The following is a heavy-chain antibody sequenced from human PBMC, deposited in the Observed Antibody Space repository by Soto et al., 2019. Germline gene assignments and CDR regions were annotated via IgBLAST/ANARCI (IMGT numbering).Heavy chain of an antibody. J-gene: IGHJ4*02. CDR3: ARVMGQQGSGSGWFSY. CDR1: GFTFSSYW. CDR2: INSDGSTI. Sequence: EVQLVESGGGLVQPGGSLRLSCAASGFTFSSYWMHWVRQAPGKGLVWVSRINSDGSTISYADSVKGRFTISRDNAKNTLYLQMSSLRAEDTAVYYCARVMGQQGSGSGWFSYWGQGTRVTVSS. V-gene: IGHV3-74*01. D-gene: IGHD6-13*01.